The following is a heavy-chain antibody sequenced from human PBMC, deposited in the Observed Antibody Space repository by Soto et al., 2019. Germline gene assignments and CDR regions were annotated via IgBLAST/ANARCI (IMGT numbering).Heavy chain of an antibody. CDR2: IDTSDSYA. CDR1: GYSFTSHC. J-gene: IGHJ6*02. Sequence: GESLKICCQGSGYSFTSHCITWVRQTPGKGLDGVGRIDTSDSYANYSPSFQGRVTISADRSISTAFLQWSSLEASDTAIYYCARRLSGPKEEYNAYYFYGLDVWGQGTTVTVSS. CDR3: ARRLSGPKEEYNAYYFYGLDV. V-gene: IGHV5-10-1*01. D-gene: IGHD1-1*01.